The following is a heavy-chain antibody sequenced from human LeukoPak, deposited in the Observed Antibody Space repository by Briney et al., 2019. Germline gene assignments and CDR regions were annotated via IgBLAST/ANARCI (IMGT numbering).Heavy chain of an antibody. Sequence: GGSLRLSCAASGFTFSSYWMSWVRQAPGKGLEWVANIKQDGSEKYYVDSVKGRFTISRDNAKNSLYLQMNSLRAEDTAVYYCASLGGPYYYGSGTSSSGYWGQGTLVTVSS. D-gene: IGHD3-10*01. CDR3: ASLGGPYYYGSGTSSSGY. V-gene: IGHV3-7*01. J-gene: IGHJ4*02. CDR1: GFTFSSYW. CDR2: IKQDGSEK.